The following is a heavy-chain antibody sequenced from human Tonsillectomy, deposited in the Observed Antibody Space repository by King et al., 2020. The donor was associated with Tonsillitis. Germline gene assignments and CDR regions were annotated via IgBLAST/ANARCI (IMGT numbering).Heavy chain of an antibody. CDR1: GGSFSNYF. D-gene: IGHD2-2*01. CDR3: ARIFRTTSADHYYYYHFMDV. Sequence: QLQESGPGLVKPSETLSLTCAVYGGSFSNYFWTWLRQPPGKGLEWIGEVNHSGGTNYNPSLKSRVTISVDTSKNQFSLKLSSVTAADTALYFCARIFRTTSADHYYYYHFMDVWGKGTTVTVSS. CDR2: VNHSGGT. V-gene: IGHV4-34*01. J-gene: IGHJ6*03.